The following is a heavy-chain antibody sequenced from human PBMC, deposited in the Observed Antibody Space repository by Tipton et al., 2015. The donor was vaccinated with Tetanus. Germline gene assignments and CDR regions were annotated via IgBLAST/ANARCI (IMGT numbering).Heavy chain of an antibody. CDR2: IYTGESDT. Sequence: QLVQSGAEGKKPGESLKISCKGSGYSFTSYWICWVRQMPGKGLEWMGIIYTGESDTRYSQSFQGQVTISAAKSISPAYLQWSSLKASDTAMYYCARLGLEYYYDSSGNYYFDYWGQGTLVTVSS. CDR1: GYSFTSYW. CDR3: ARLGLEYYYDSSGNYYFDY. D-gene: IGHD3-22*01. V-gene: IGHV5-51*01. J-gene: IGHJ4*02.